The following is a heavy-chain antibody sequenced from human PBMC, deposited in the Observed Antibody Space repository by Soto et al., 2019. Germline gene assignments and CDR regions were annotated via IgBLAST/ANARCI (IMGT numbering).Heavy chain of an antibody. CDR1: GFAFSTYA. D-gene: IGHD6-13*01. CDR3: AKVTKRAAAGRYEYYKYGMDV. V-gene: IGHV3-23*01. CDR2: ISGSGGSS. J-gene: IGHJ6*02. Sequence: LSCAASGFAFSTYAMTWVRQAPGKGLEWVSVISGSGGSSYYAASVKGRFTISRDNSKNTLYLQMNGLRAEDTALYYCAKVTKRAAAGRYEYYKYGMDVWGQGTTVTVS.